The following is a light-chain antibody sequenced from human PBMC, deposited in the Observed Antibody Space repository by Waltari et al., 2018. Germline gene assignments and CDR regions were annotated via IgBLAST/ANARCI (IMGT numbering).Light chain of an antibody. Sequence: QSALTQPASVSGSPGQSITISCTGTSSDVGNFNLVSWYQQHPGKVPKLIIYEVSKRPPGVSNHCSGYKSGNTASLTISGLRAEDEADYYCCSYAGSRTYVFGTGTKVTVL. J-gene: IGLJ1*01. CDR1: SSDVGNFNL. CDR2: EVS. CDR3: CSYAGSRTYV. V-gene: IGLV2-23*02.